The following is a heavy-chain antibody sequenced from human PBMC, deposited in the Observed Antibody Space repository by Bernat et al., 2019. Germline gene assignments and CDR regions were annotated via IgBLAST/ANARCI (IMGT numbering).Heavy chain of an antibody. CDR2: ISTSSTYT. J-gene: IGHJ5*02. D-gene: IGHD3-10*01. CDR1: GFTFSDSY. CDR3: AKHGGIYYGSGSYFENWFDP. Sequence: QVQLVESGGGLVKPGGSLRLSCAASGFTFSDSYMSWIRQAPGKGLEWVSYISTSSTYTNYADSVKGRFTISRDNAKNSLYLQMNSLRAEDTAFYYCAKHGGIYYGSGSYFENWFDPWGQGTLVTVSS. V-gene: IGHV3-11*05.